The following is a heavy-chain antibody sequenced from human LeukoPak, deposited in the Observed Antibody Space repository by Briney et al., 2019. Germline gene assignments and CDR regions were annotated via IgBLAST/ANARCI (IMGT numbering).Heavy chain of an antibody. CDR2: IYSGGST. CDR1: GFTVSSNY. D-gene: IGHD3-22*01. Sequence: GGSLRLSCAASGFTVSSNYMSWVRQAPGKGLEWVSVIYSGGSTYYADSVKGRFTISRDNSKNTLYLQMNSLRAEDTAVYYCARDYYDSSGYDGYYFDYWGQGTLVTVSS. CDR3: ARDYYDSSGYDGYYFDY. J-gene: IGHJ4*02. V-gene: IGHV3-53*01.